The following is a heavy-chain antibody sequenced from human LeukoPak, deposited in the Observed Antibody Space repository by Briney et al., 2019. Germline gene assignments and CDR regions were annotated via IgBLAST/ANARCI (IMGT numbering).Heavy chain of an antibody. J-gene: IGHJ5*02. CDR2: IYDSGST. V-gene: IGHV4-61*01. CDR3: ARDRWFDP. CDR1: GGSVSNASYY. Sequence: SETLSLTCTVSGGSVSNASYYWSWIRQPPGKGLEWVGYIYDSGSTNYNPSLKSRVTISVDTSKNQFSLKMNSVTAADTAVYYCARDRWFDPWGQGTLVTVSS.